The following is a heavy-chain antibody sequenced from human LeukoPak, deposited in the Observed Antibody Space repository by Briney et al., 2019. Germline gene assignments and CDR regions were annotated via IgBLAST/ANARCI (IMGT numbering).Heavy chain of an antibody. D-gene: IGHD3-9*01. CDR1: GFTFDDYA. J-gene: IGHJ3*02. CDR3: AKDIAPPDYDILTGYYNDAAFDI. Sequence: GGSLRLSCAASGFTFDDYAMHWVRQAPGQGLEWVSGISWNSGSIGYADSVKGRFTISRDNAKNSLYLQVNSLRAEDTALYYCAKDIAPPDYDILTGYYNDAAFDIWGQGTMVTVSS. CDR2: ISWNSGSI. V-gene: IGHV3-9*01.